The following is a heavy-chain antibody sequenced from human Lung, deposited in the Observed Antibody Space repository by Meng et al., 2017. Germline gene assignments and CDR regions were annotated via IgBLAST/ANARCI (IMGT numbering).Heavy chain of an antibody. V-gene: IGHV4-4*02. D-gene: IGHD2-21*01. CDR3: TKNDFYCLGY. Sequence: VQLQEWGPGLVKPSGTLSLTCAVSGGSISSDNWWSWVRQPPGKGLEWIGEIYHSGSTNYNPSLKSRITISVDKPKNQFSLTLSSVTAADTAVYYCTKNDFYCLGYWGQGTLVTVSS. J-gene: IGHJ4*02. CDR1: GGSISSDNW. CDR2: IYHSGST.